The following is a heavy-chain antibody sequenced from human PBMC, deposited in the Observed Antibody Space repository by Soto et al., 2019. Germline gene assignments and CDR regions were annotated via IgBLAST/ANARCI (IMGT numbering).Heavy chain of an antibody. Sequence: QVQLGQSGAEVKKPGSSVKVSCKASVGTFSSYTISWVRQAPGQGLEWMGRIIPILGIANYAQKFQGRVTITADKSTSTAYMELSSLRSEDTAVYYCARWGPSGTLYWGQGTLVTVSS. CDR3: ARWGPSGTLY. D-gene: IGHD1-1*01. J-gene: IGHJ4*02. V-gene: IGHV1-69*02. CDR2: IIPILGIA. CDR1: VGTFSSYT.